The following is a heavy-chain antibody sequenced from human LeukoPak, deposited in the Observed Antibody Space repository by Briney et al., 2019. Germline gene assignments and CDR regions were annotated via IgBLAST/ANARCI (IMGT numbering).Heavy chain of an antibody. D-gene: IGHD3-3*01. CDR3: ARFGAANYDFWSGYYKPFDY. V-gene: IGHV1-8*01. J-gene: IGHJ4*02. CDR1: GYTFTSYD. CDR2: MNPNSGNT. Sequence: ASVKVSCKASGYTFTSYDINWVRQATGQGLEWMGWMNPNSGNTGYAQKFQGRVTMTRDTSISTAYMELSRLRSDDTAVYYCARFGAANYDFWSGYYKPFDYWGQGTLVTVSS.